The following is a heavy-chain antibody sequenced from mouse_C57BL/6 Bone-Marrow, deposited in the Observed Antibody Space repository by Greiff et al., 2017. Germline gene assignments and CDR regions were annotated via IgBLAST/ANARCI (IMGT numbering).Heavy chain of an antibody. D-gene: IGHD2-2*01. V-gene: IGHV14-4*01. J-gene: IGHJ2*01. Sequence: EVQLQQSGAELVRPGASVKLSCTASGFNIKDDYMHWVKQRPEQGLEWIGWIEPENGDTEYASKFQGKATITADTSSNTAYLQLSSLTSEDTAVYYCTTGYYGYFYYFDYWGQGTTLTVSS. CDR3: TTGYYGYFYYFDY. CDR1: GFNIKDDY. CDR2: IEPENGDT.